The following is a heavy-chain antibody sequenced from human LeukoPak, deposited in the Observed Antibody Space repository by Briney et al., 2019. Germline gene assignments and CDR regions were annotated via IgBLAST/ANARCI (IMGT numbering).Heavy chain of an antibody. V-gene: IGHV3-48*03. CDR3: ARNGDGLGY. CDR1: GFTFSNYE. D-gene: IGHD2-21*01. Sequence: GGSLRLSCAASGFTFSNYEIIWVRQAPGKGLEWISYTSTSGSTTNYADSVKGRFTISRDNAKNSLYLQMNSLTGEDTAVYYCARNGDGLGYWGQGTLVTVCS. J-gene: IGHJ4*02. CDR2: TSTSGSTT.